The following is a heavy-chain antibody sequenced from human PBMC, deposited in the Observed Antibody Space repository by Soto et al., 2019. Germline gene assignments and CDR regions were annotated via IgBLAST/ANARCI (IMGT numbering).Heavy chain of an antibody. J-gene: IGHJ3*02. CDR3: ARDWQPHDSFDI. CDR2: IYYSGST. D-gene: IGHD6-13*01. V-gene: IGHV4-31*03. Sequence: HVQLQESGPGLVKPSQTLSLTCTVSGGSISSGGYYWSWIRQHPGKGLEWIGYIYYSGSTYYNPSLNGRVTISVDTSKNQFAMKLSSVTAADTAVYNCARDWQPHDSFDIWGQGTMVTVSS. CDR1: GGSISSGGYY.